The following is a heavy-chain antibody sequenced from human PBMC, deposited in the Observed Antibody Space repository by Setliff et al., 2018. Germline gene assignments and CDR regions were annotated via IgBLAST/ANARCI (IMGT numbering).Heavy chain of an antibody. Sequence: SGTLSLTCAVYGGSFSGYYWSWIRQPPGKGLEWIGEINHSGSTNYNPSLKSRVTISVDTSKNQFSLKLSSVTAADTAVYYCARHPAGQGAFDIWGQGTKVTVSS. CDR2: INHSGST. V-gene: IGHV4-34*01. CDR1: GGSFSGYY. J-gene: IGHJ3*02. CDR3: ARHPAGQGAFDI.